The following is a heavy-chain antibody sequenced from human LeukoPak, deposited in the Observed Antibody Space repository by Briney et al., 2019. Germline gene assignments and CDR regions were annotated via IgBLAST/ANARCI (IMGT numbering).Heavy chain of an antibody. CDR3: ARGLIVVVPAAEANDY. V-gene: IGHV3-7*01. Sequence: RTGGSLRLSCAASGFTFSSYWMSWVRQAPGKGLEWGANIKQDGSEKYYVDSVKGRFTISRDNAENSLYLQMNSLRAEDTAVYYCARGLIVVVPAAEANDYWGQGTLVTVSS. J-gene: IGHJ4*02. CDR1: GFTFSSYW. D-gene: IGHD2-2*01. CDR2: IKQDGSEK.